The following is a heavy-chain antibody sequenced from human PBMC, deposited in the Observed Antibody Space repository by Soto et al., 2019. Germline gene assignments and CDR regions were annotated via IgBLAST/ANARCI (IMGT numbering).Heavy chain of an antibody. CDR2: TYYRSKWYN. D-gene: IGHD6-6*01. V-gene: IGHV6-1*01. Sequence: PXQTLSLRCAISGCSVSSNSAAWNWIRESPSRGLEWLGRTYYRSKWYNDYAVSVKSRITINPDTSKNQFSLQLNSVTPEDTAVYYCARGRDSSSHYYYYGMDVWGQGTTVTVSS. J-gene: IGHJ6*02. CDR1: GCSVSSNSAA. CDR3: ARGRDSSSHYYYYGMDV.